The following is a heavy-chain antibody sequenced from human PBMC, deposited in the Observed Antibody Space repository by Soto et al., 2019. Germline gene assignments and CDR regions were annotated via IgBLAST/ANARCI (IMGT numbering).Heavy chain of an antibody. V-gene: IGHV3-23*01. J-gene: IGHJ6*02. CDR3: AKDQDFWSGYYYYGMDV. CDR1: GFTFSSYA. CDR2: ISGSGGST. D-gene: IGHD3-3*01. Sequence: EVQLLESGGGLVQPGGSLRLSCAASGFTFSSYAMSWVRQAPGKGLEWVSAISGSGGSTYYADSVKGRFTISRDNSKNTLYLQMNSLRAEATAVSYCAKDQDFWSGYYYYGMDVWGQGTTVTVSS.